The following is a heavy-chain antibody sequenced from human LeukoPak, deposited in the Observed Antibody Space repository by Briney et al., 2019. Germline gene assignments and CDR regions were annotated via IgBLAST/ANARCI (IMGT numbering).Heavy chain of an antibody. Sequence: GASVKVSCKASGYTFTGYYMHWVRQAPGQGLEWMGWINPNSGGTNYAQKFQGRVTMTRDTSISTAYMELSRLRSDDTAVYYCAAVDTAMVTHLGYWGQGTLVTVSS. J-gene: IGHJ4*02. CDR3: AAVDTAMVTHLGY. D-gene: IGHD5-18*01. CDR2: INPNSGGT. V-gene: IGHV1-2*02. CDR1: GYTFTGYY.